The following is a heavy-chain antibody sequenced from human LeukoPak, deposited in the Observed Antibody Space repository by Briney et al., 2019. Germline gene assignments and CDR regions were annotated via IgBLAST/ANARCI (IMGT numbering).Heavy chain of an antibody. CDR1: GYTFTSYY. V-gene: IGHV1-46*01. Sequence: ASVKVSCKASGYTFTSYYMHWVRQAPGQGLEWMGIINPSGGSSSYAQKFQGRVTMTRDTSTSTVYMELSSLRSEDTAVYYCARRRSITGTDYYYYYMDVWGKGTTVTVSS. CDR2: INPSGGSS. J-gene: IGHJ6*03. CDR3: ARRRSITGTDYYYYYMDV. D-gene: IGHD1-7*01.